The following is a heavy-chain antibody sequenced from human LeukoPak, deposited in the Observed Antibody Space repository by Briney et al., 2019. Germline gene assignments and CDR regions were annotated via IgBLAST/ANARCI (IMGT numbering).Heavy chain of an antibody. CDR2: IYYSGST. J-gene: IGHJ4*02. CDR1: GGSISSGDYY. V-gene: IGHV4-30-4*01. Sequence: SETLSLTCTVSGGSISSGDYYWSWIRQPPGKGLEWVGYIYYSGSTYYNPSLKSRVTISVDTSKNQFSLKLSSVTAADTAVYYCARGGFSYYGSGSYYLDYWGQGTLVTVSS. D-gene: IGHD3-10*01. CDR3: ARGGFSYYGSGSYYLDY.